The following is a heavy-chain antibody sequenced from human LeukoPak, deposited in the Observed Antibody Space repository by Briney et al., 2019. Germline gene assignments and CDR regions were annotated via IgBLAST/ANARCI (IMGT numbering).Heavy chain of an antibody. CDR2: INAGNGNT. J-gene: IGHJ4*02. Sequence: ASVKVSCKASGYTFTSYAMHWVRQAPGQRLEWMGWINAGNGNTKYSQEFQGRVTITRDTSASTAYMELSSLRFEDMAVYYCARVVKYRSGPLTDLLPYYFDHWGQGTLVTVSS. V-gene: IGHV1-3*03. CDR3: ARVVKYRSGPLTDLLPYYFDH. CDR1: GYTFTSYA. D-gene: IGHD6-19*01.